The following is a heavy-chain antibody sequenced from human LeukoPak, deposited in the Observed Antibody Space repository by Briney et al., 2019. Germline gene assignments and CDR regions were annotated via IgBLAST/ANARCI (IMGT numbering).Heavy chain of an antibody. V-gene: IGHV4-34*01. Sequence: SETLSLTCAVYGGSFSGYYWSWIRQPPGKGLEWIGEINHSGSTNYNPSLKSRVTIPVGTSKNQFSLKLSSVTAADTAVYFCSSGPYFDYWGQGTLVTVSS. CDR1: GGSFSGYY. D-gene: IGHD6-25*01. J-gene: IGHJ4*02. CDR3: SSGPYFDY. CDR2: INHSGST.